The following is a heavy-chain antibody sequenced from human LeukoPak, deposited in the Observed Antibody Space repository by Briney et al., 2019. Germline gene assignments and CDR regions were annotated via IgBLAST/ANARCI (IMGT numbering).Heavy chain of an antibody. J-gene: IGHJ4*02. Sequence: PGGSLRLSCAASGFTFSRYAMSWVRQAPGKGLEWVSAISGSGGSTYYADSVKARFTISRDNSKNTLYLQMNSLRAEDTAVYYCAKDTPYYDILTGYDYWGQGTLVTVSS. D-gene: IGHD3-9*01. V-gene: IGHV3-23*01. CDR2: ISGSGGST. CDR1: GFTFSRYA. CDR3: AKDTPYYDILTGYDY.